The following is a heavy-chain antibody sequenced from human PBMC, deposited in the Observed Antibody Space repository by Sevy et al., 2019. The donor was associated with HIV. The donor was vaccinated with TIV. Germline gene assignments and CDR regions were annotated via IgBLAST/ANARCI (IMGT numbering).Heavy chain of an antibody. D-gene: IGHD6-13*01. Sequence: GGYLRLSCAASGFTFSNSNYGMHWVRQVPGKGLEWLTFIRYDGSDKYYAASVKGRFTISRDDSKNTLYLQMDSLRPEDTAIYYCAKDWAGPGRRYFDYWGQGTLVTVSS. CDR1: GFTFSNSNYG. V-gene: IGHV3-30*02. CDR2: IRYDGSDK. CDR3: AKDWAGPGRRYFDY. J-gene: IGHJ4*02.